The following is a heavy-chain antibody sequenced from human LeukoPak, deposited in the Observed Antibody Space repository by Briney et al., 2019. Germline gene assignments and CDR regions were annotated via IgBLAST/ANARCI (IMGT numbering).Heavy chain of an antibody. V-gene: IGHV5-51*01. D-gene: IGHD3-10*01. CDR1: GYSFTSYW. J-gene: IGHJ4*02. CDR3: ARNLDRMVRTLGY. Sequence: GESLKTSCKGSGYSFTSYWIGWVRQMPGKGLEWMGIIYPGDSDTRYSPSFQGQVTISADKSISTAYLQWSSLKASDTAMYYCARNLDRMVRTLGYWGQGTLVTVSS. CDR2: IYPGDSDT.